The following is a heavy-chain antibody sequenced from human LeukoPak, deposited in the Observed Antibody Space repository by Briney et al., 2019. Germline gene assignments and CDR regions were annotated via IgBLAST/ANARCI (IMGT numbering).Heavy chain of an antibody. CDR1: GFTFSSYW. V-gene: IGHV3-7*01. CDR2: IKQDGSEK. Sequence: GGSLRLSCAASGFTFSSYWMSWVRQAPGKGLEWVANIKQDGSEKYYVDSVKGRFTISRDNAKNSLYLEMNSLRVEDTAVYYCARDGDTAMVPFDYWGQGTLVTVSS. J-gene: IGHJ4*02. D-gene: IGHD5-18*01. CDR3: ARDGDTAMVPFDY.